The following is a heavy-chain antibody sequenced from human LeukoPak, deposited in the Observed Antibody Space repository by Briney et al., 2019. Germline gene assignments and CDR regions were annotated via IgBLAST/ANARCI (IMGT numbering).Heavy chain of an antibody. CDR3: ARLDSDYPYFDY. J-gene: IGHJ4*02. CDR2: IHPGDSDT. Sequence: GESLKISCQASGYFFTNYWIGWVRQMPGKGLEWMGIIHPGDSDTRYSPSFQGQVTISADKSISTAYLQWSSLKASDTAMYYCARLDSDYPYFDYWGQGTLVTVSS. CDR1: GYFFTNYW. V-gene: IGHV5-51*01. D-gene: IGHD3-16*01.